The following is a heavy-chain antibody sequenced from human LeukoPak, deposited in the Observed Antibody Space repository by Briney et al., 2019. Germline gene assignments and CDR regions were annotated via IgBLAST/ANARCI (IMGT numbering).Heavy chain of an antibody. Sequence: GESLKISCKGSGYSFTSYWIGWVRQMPGKGLEWMGIIYPGDSDTRYSPSFQGQVTISADKSISTAYLQWSSLKASDTAMYYCVRRGTTMVRGVIMGHNWFDPWGQGTLVTVSS. D-gene: IGHD3-10*01. CDR3: VRRGTTMVRGVIMGHNWFDP. J-gene: IGHJ5*02. CDR1: GYSFTSYW. V-gene: IGHV5-51*01. CDR2: IYPGDSDT.